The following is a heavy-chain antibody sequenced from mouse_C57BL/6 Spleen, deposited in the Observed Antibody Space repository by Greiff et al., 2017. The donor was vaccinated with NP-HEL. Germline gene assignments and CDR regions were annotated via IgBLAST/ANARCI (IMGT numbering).Heavy chain of an antibody. CDR3: ARPYTVVDAMDY. CDR1: GFTFSSYA. D-gene: IGHD1-1*01. V-gene: IGHV5-4*01. J-gene: IGHJ4*01. Sequence: EVQLVESGGGLVKPGGSLKLSCAASGFTFSSYAMSWVRQTPEKRLEWVATISDGGSYTYYPDNVKGRFTISSDNAKNNLYLQMSHLKSEDTAMYYCARPYTVVDAMDYWGQGTSVTVSS. CDR2: ISDGGSYT.